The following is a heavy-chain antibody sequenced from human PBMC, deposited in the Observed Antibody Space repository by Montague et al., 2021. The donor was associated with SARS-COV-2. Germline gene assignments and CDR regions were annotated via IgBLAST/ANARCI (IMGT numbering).Heavy chain of an antibody. D-gene: IGHD6-6*01. CDR3: ARTPTRPLSLGS. J-gene: IGHJ4*02. Sequence: SETLSLTCAVSGGSITGFSWSWVRQPAGKGLEWIGRVTTSGTTNYSPSPRSRVTMSVDTSKNQFSLNLNSVTAADTAIYYCARTPTRPLSLGSWGQGTLVTVSS. CDR1: GGSITGFS. V-gene: IGHV4-4*07. CDR2: VTTSGTT.